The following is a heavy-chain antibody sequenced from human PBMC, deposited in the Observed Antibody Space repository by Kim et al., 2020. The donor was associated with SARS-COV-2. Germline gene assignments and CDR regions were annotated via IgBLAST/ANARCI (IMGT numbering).Heavy chain of an antibody. V-gene: IGHV3-7*03. J-gene: IGHJ4*02. D-gene: IGHD2-21*01. CDR3: ARDGSGGDFDY. Sequence: KYYVDSVKGRFTISRDNAKKSLYLQMNSLRAEDTAVYYCARDGSGGDFDYWGQGTLVTVSS. CDR2: K.